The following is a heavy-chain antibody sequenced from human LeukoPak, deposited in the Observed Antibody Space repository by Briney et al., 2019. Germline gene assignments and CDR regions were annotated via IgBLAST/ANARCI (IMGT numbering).Heavy chain of an antibody. CDR1: GFMFSSYA. D-gene: IGHD2/OR15-2a*01. Sequence: GGSLRLSCAASGFMFSSYAMTWVRQAPGKGPEWVSTISDSGGSTYYADSVKGRFTISRDNSRTTVYLQMNSLRAEDTAVYYCAKSALFFYHGMDVWGQGTTVTVSS. CDR2: ISDSGGST. J-gene: IGHJ6*02. CDR3: AKSALFFYHGMDV. V-gene: IGHV3-23*01.